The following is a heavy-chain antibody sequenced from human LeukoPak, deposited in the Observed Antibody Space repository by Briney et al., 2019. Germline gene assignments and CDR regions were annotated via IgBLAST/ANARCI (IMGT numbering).Heavy chain of an antibody. CDR1: GFTFSSYA. CDR2: ISGSGGST. D-gene: IGHD6-19*01. V-gene: IGHV3-23*01. J-gene: IGHJ4*02. Sequence: PGGSLRLSCAASGFTFSSYAMSWVRQAPGKGLEWVSAISGSGGSTYYADSVKGRFTISRDNSKNTLYLQMNSLRSEDTAVYYCARERAVAGLFDYWGQGTLVTVSS. CDR3: ARERAVAGLFDY.